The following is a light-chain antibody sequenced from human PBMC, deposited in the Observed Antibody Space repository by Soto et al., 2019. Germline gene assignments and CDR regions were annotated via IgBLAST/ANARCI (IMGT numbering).Light chain of an antibody. CDR1: QSVTSSF. J-gene: IGKJ2*01. Sequence: EIVLTQSPGTLSLSPGERATLSCRASQSVTSSFLAWYQQKPGQAPRLLIYGASSRATGIPDRFSGSASGTDFSLNINRHETEDFAVYSCQQYGNSPYTFGRGTKLDI. CDR3: QQYGNSPYT. CDR2: GAS. V-gene: IGKV3-20*01.